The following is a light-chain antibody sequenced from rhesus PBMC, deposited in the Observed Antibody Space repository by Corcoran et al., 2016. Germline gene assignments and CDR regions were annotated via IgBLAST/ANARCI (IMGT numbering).Light chain of an antibody. J-gene: IGKJ2*01. V-gene: IGKV1-74*01. Sequence: DIQMTQSPSSLSASIGDRVTITCQASQDITNNLAWYQQKPGKVPNLLICKASPLNSGVPSRFSGSGIGKDCNLTISSLQQTDFASAYCQHGYGTPLYSFGQGTKVEIK. CDR2: KAS. CDR1: QDITNN. CDR3: QHGYGTPLYS.